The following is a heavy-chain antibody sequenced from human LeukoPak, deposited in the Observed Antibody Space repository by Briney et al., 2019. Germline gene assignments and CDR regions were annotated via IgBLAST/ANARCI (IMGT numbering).Heavy chain of an antibody. CDR1: GYTFTGYY. Sequence: ASVKVSCKASGYTFTGYYMHWVRQAPGKGLEWMGGFDPEDGETIYAQKFQGRVTMTEDTSTDTAYMELSSLRSEDTAVYYCATNHPRRTVTYYYYYGMDVWGQGTTVTVSS. CDR2: FDPEDGET. D-gene: IGHD4-11*01. J-gene: IGHJ6*02. V-gene: IGHV1-24*01. CDR3: ATNHPRRTVTYYYYYGMDV.